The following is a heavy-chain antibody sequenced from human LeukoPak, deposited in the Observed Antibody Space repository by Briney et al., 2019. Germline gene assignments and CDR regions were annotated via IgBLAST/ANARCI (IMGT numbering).Heavy chain of an antibody. CDR3: ARVKQQRSFDY. V-gene: IGHV3-13*01. J-gene: IGHJ4*02. Sequence: GGSLRLSCAASGFTYSTYDMHWVRQPTGKCLEWVSRIASAADTYYSDSVKGRFTISRDNAKNSLYLQMNSLRAEDTAVYYCARVKQQRSFDYWGQGTLVTVSS. CDR2: IASAADT. D-gene: IGHD6-13*01. CDR1: GFTYSTYD.